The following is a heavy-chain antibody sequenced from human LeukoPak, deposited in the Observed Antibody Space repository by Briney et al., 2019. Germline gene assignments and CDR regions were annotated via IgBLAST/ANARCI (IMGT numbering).Heavy chain of an antibody. Sequence: ASVKVSCKASGGTFSSYAISWVRQAPGQGLEWMGGIIPIFGTANYAQKFQGRVTITADESTSTAYMELRSLRSEDTAVYYCARELTDCSSTSCYTIGWFDPWGQGTLVTVSS. CDR1: GGTFSSYA. V-gene: IGHV1-69*13. CDR3: ARELTDCSSTSCYTIGWFDP. J-gene: IGHJ5*02. D-gene: IGHD2-2*02. CDR2: IIPIFGTA.